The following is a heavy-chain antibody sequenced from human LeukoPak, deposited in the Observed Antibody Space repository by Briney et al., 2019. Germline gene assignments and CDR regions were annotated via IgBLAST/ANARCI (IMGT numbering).Heavy chain of an antibody. Sequence: SVKVSCKASGGTFSSYAISWVRQAPGQGLEGMGGIIPIFGTANYAQKFQGRVTMTRDTSTSTVYMELSSLRSEDTAVYYCARGRPTYCGGDCYAVYDYWGQGTLVTVSS. D-gene: IGHD2-21*02. CDR2: IIPIFGTA. CDR3: ARGRPTYCGGDCYAVYDY. CDR1: GGTFSSYA. V-gene: IGHV1-69*06. J-gene: IGHJ4*02.